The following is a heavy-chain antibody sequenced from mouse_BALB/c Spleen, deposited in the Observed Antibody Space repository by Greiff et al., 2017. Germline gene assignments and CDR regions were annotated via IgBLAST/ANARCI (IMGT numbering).Heavy chain of an antibody. CDR1: GYSITSDYA. CDR2: ISYSGST. CDR3: ARRGYGSRDYAMDY. V-gene: IGHV3-2*02. Sequence: VQLKQSGPGLVKPSQSLSLTCTVTGYSITSDYAWNWIRQFPGNKLEWMGYISYSGSTSYNPSLKSRISITRDTSKNQFFLQLNSVTTEDTATYYCARRGYGSRDYAMDYWGQGTSVTVSS. D-gene: IGHD1-1*01. J-gene: IGHJ4*01.